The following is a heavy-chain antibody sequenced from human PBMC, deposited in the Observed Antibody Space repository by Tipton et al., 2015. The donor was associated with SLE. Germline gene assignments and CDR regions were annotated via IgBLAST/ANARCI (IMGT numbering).Heavy chain of an antibody. Sequence: KPSETLSLTCAVYGGSFSGYYWSWIRQPPGKGLEWIGEINHSGSTNYNPSLKSRVTISVDTSKNHYSLKLSSVTAADAAVYYCARGQKQLVEWGQGTLVAVSS. CDR1: GGSFSGYY. J-gene: IGHJ4*02. CDR3: ARGQKQLVE. V-gene: IGHV4-34*01. CDR2: INHSGST. D-gene: IGHD6-6*01.